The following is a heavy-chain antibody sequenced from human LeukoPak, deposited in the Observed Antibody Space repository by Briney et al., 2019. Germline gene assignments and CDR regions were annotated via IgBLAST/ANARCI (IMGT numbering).Heavy chain of an antibody. V-gene: IGHV4-34*01. D-gene: IGHD2-8*01. CDR1: GGPFSDYY. Sequence: PSETLSLTCAVYGGPFSDYYWTWIRQPPGKGLEWIGEINHRGSTHYNPSLKSRVTISVDTSKKQFSLKLSSVTAADTAVYYCARGGSPWGMVYAKGYYFDYWGQGTLVTVSS. CDR2: INHRGST. CDR3: ARGGSPWGMVYAKGYYFDY. J-gene: IGHJ4*02.